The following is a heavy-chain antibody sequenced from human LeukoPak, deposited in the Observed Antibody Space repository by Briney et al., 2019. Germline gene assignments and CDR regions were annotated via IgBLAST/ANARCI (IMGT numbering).Heavy chain of an antibody. Sequence: ESGPTLVKPTQTLTLICTFSGFLLSTRAVGVGWIRQPPGRALEWLALIYWNGDKRYSPSLRCRLTITKDTSKNQVVLTMTNMDPVDTAAYYCEHRIRFGELSNENWFDPWGQGTLVTVSS. J-gene: IGHJ5*02. CDR2: IYWNGDK. CDR3: EHRIRFGELSNENWFDP. D-gene: IGHD3-10*01. V-gene: IGHV2-5*01. CDR1: GFLLSTRAVG.